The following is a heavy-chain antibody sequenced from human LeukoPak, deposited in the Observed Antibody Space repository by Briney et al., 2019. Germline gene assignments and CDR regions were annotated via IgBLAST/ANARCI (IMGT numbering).Heavy chain of an antibody. CDR2: IKTDGTIT. D-gene: IGHD1-1*01. V-gene: IGHV3-74*01. Sequence: GGSLRLSCAVPGFTFSIHWMYWVRQVPGKGLVCVSAIKTDGTITNYADSVKGRFTISRDNAKNTLYLQMNGLRAEDTAIYYCVTTCGDYWGQGTLVTISS. CDR1: GFTFSIHW. CDR3: VTTCGDY. J-gene: IGHJ4*02.